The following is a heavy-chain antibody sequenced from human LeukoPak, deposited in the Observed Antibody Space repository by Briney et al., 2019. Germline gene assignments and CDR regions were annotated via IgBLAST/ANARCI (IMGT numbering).Heavy chain of an antibody. Sequence: PGGSLRLSCAASGFTFSSYSMNWVRQAPGKGLEWVSSISSSSSYIYYADSVKGRFTISRDNAKNSLYLQMNSLRAEDTAVYYCARTRVGATNPDAFDIWGQGTMVTVSS. D-gene: IGHD1-26*01. V-gene: IGHV3-21*01. J-gene: IGHJ3*02. CDR1: GFTFSSYS. CDR3: ARTRVGATNPDAFDI. CDR2: ISSSSSYI.